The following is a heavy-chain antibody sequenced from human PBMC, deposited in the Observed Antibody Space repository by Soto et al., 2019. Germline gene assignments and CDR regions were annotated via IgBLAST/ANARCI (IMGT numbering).Heavy chain of an antibody. Sequence: SETLSLTCTVSGGSISSYYWSWIRQPPGKGLEWIGYIYYSGSTNYNPSLKSRVTISVDTSKNQFSLKLSSVTAADTAVYYCARDYYGSGSYYDYYYYYGMDVWGQGTTVTVS. CDR2: IYYSGST. CDR1: GGSISSYY. D-gene: IGHD3-10*01. CDR3: ARDYYGSGSYYDYYYYYGMDV. J-gene: IGHJ6*02. V-gene: IGHV4-59*01.